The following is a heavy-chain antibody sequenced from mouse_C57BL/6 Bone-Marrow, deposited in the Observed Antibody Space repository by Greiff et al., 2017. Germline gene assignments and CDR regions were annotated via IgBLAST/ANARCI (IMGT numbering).Heavy chain of an antibody. Sequence: EVKLVESGGGLVQPGGSLKLSCAASGFTFSDYGMAWVRQAPRKGPEWVAFISNLAYSIYYADTVTGRFTISRENAKNTLYLEMSSLRSEDTAMYYCARDGYSPYAYWGQGTLVTVSA. CDR2: ISNLAYSI. CDR3: ARDGYSPYAY. CDR1: GFTFSDYG. J-gene: IGHJ3*01. D-gene: IGHD2-3*01. V-gene: IGHV5-15*01.